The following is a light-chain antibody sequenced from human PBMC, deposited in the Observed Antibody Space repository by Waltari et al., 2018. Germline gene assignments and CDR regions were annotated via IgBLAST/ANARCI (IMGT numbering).Light chain of an antibody. CDR1: SSNIGSNT. J-gene: IGLJ3*02. Sequence: QSVLTQPPSASGTPGQRVTISCSGSSSNIGSNTVHWYQQLPGTAPKLLIYRNKQRPSGVPDRFSGSKSGTSASLASSGLQSEEEADYYCAAWDDSLNGWVFGGGTKLTVL. CDR3: AAWDDSLNGWV. CDR2: RNK. V-gene: IGLV1-44*01.